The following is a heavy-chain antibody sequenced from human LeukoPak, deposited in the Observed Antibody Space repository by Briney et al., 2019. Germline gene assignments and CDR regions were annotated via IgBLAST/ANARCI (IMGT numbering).Heavy chain of an antibody. CDR2: IRYDGSKK. V-gene: IGHV3-30*02. CDR3: ARGDYYDSSGYYYDRSLFYFDY. D-gene: IGHD3-22*01. CDR1: GFTFSSYG. Sequence: PGGSLRLSCAASGFTFSSYGMHWVRQAPGKGLEWVAFIRYDGSKKYYADSVKGRFTISRDNSKNTLYLQMNSLRAEDTAVYYCARGDYYDSSGYYYDRSLFYFDYWGQGTLVTVSS. J-gene: IGHJ4*02.